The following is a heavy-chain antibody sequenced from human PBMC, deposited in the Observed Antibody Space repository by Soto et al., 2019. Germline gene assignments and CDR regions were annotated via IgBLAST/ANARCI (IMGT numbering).Heavy chain of an antibody. CDR1: GFTFTNYC. CDR2: ISRSSTYI. D-gene: IGHD3-10*01. J-gene: IGHJ6*02. CDR3: ARAWFGEFTYYYAMDV. Sequence: PGGSLRLSGAASGFTFTNYCMSWVRQAPWKGLEWVSSISRSSTYIYYADSVKGRFTISRDNAENSLYLQMNSLRDEDTAVYYCARAWFGEFTYYYAMDVLGQGTTVTVSS. V-gene: IGHV3-21*01.